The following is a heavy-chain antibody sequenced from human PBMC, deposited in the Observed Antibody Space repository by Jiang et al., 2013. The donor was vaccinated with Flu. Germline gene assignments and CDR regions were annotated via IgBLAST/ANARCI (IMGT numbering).Heavy chain of an antibody. Sequence: GPGLVKPSGTLSVTCAVSGGSITNRNNWWGWVRQPPGKGLEFVGEIYYGGNTHHKPSLKSRLTISLDVSNNQFSLNLNSVTAADTAVYFCVRVNFDHSGAFDCWGQGTLVTVSS. D-gene: IGHD2-15*01. CDR2: IYYGGNT. CDR3: VRVNFDHSGAFDC. J-gene: IGHJ4*02. V-gene: IGHV4-4*02. CDR1: GGSITNRNNW.